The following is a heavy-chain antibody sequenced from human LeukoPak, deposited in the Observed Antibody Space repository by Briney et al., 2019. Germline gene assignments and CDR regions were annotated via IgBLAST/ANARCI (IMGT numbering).Heavy chain of an antibody. CDR3: ARASGSGIYYNQRNNWFDP. V-gene: IGHV1-18*01. CDR1: GDIFTSLG. CDR2: ISAHNGNT. Sequence: ASVKVSCKASGDIFTSLGFSWVRQAPGQGLEWMGWISAHNGNTFYAQKIQGRVTMTTDTSTSTAYMELRSLRSDDTAVYYCARASGSGIYYNQRNNWFDPWGQGTLVTVSS. D-gene: IGHD3-10*01. J-gene: IGHJ5*02.